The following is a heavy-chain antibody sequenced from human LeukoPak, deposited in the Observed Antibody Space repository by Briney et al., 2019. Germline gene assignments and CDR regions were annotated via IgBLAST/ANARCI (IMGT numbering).Heavy chain of an antibody. V-gene: IGHV3-7*01. D-gene: IGHD3-22*01. Sequence: PGGSLTLSCVASGFTFSNYWMSWVRQAPGKGLEGVANIKKDGSEKHYVASVEGRFTISRDNAESSLFLQLNSLRVGDTAVYYCVRLWDSSGFFGYWGQGALVTVSS. CDR2: IKKDGSEK. CDR1: GFTFSNYW. J-gene: IGHJ4*02. CDR3: VRLWDSSGFFGY.